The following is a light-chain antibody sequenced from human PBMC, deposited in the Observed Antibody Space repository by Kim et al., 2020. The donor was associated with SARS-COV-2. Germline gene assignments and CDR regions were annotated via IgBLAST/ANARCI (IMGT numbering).Light chain of an antibody. J-gene: IGKJ4*01. CDR1: QVTTND. V-gene: IGKV1-9*01. Sequence: APVGDGGTITCRAGQVTTNDLAWYRQKPEKAPKLLIFPASTLQGGVASRFSGSGSGTEFTLTVSSLQAEDFATYYCQHLGTYPVTCAGGTKVDIK. CDR2: PAS. CDR3: QHLGTYPVT.